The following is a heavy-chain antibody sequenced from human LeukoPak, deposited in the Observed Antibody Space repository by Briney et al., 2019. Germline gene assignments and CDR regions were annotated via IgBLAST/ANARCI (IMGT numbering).Heavy chain of an antibody. J-gene: IGHJ4*02. CDR1: GFTFSSYA. V-gene: IGHV3-21*01. CDR2: ISGGGQNT. D-gene: IGHD5-18*01. Sequence: PGGSLRLSCAASGFTFSSYAMSWVRQAPGKGLEWVSTISGGGQNTYYADSVKGRFTISRDSAKNSLYLQMNSLRAEDTAVYYCARVLVDTAMVTWDYWGQGTLVTVSS. CDR3: ARVLVDTAMVTWDY.